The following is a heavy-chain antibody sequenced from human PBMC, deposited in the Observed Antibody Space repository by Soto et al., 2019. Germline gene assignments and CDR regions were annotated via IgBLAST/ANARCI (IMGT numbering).Heavy chain of an antibody. J-gene: IGHJ4*02. Sequence: SETLSLTCTVSGGSISSSSYYWGWIRQPPGKGLEWIGSIYYSGSTYYNPSLKSRVTISVDTSKNQFSLKLSSVTAADTAVYYCAIKPQLWLAGYGYFDYWGQGTLVTVSS. CDR3: AIKPQLWLAGYGYFDY. V-gene: IGHV4-39*01. CDR2: IYYSGST. D-gene: IGHD5-18*01. CDR1: GGSISSSSYY.